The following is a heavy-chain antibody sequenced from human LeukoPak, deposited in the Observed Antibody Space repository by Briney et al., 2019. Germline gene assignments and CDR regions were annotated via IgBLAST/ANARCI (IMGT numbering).Heavy chain of an antibody. J-gene: IGHJ4*02. V-gene: IGHV1-2*06. D-gene: IGHD5-18*01. CDR2: INPNSGGT. Sequence: ASVKVSCKASGYTFTGYYMRWVRQAPGQGLEWMGRINPNSGGTNYAQKFQGRVTMTRDTSISTAYMELSRLRSDDTAVYYCAGFTAMVPDYFDYWGQGTLVTVSS. CDR1: GYTFTGYY. CDR3: AGFTAMVPDYFDY.